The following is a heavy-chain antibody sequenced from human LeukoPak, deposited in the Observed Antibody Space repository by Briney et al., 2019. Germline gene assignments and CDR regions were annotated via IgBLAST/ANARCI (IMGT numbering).Heavy chain of an antibody. CDR3: AIDEGRWYYDFWSGYPNPDYYYYYMDV. V-gene: IGHV3-48*03. J-gene: IGHJ6*03. CDR2: ISSSGSTI. D-gene: IGHD3-3*01. Sequence: GGSLRLSCAASGFTFSSYGMNWVRQAPGKGLEWVSYISSSGSTIYYADSVKGRFTISRDNAKNSLYLQMNSLRAEDTAVYYCAIDEGRWYYDFWSGYPNPDYYYYYMDVWGKGTTVTVSS. CDR1: GFTFSSYG.